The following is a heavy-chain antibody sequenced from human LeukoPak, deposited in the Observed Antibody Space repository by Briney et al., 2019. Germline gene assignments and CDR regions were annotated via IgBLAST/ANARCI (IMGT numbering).Heavy chain of an antibody. D-gene: IGHD2-15*01. CDR3: ARGAANTLFDY. Sequence: SETLSLTCTVSGGSISSYYWSWIRQPPGKGLEWIGYIYYSGSTNYNPSLKSRVTISVDTSKNQFSLKLSSVTAADTAVYYCARGAANTLFDYWGQGTLVTVSS. CDR1: GGSISSYY. V-gene: IGHV4-59*08. J-gene: IGHJ4*02. CDR2: IYYSGST.